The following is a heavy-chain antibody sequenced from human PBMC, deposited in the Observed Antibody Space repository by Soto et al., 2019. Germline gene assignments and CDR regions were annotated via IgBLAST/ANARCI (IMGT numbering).Heavy chain of an antibody. V-gene: IGHV4-31*03. CDR3: ARDTPLYCGGDCYSGYDAFDI. D-gene: IGHD2-21*02. CDR2: IYYSGST. J-gene: IGHJ3*02. CDR1: GGSISSGGYY. Sequence: QVQLQESGPGLVKPSQTLSLTCTVSGGSISSGGYYWSWIRQHPGKGLEWIGYIYYSGSTYYNPSLKIRVTISVDTSKNQFSLKLSSVTAADTAVYYCARDTPLYCGGDCYSGYDAFDIWGQGTMVTVSS.